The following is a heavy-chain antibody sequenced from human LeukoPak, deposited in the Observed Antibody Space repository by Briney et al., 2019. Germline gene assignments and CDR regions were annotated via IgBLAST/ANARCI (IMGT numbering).Heavy chain of an antibody. D-gene: IGHD3-22*01. CDR3: VTAKYYYDSSGPTFDY. CDR1: GGSFGGYY. V-gene: IGHV4-34*01. Sequence: PSETLSLTCAVYGGSFGGYYWSWIRQAPGKGLEWIGEINHSGSTNYNPSLKSRVTISVDTSKNQFSLKLSSVTAADTAVYYCVTAKYYYDSSGPTFDYWGQGTLVTVSS. CDR2: INHSGST. J-gene: IGHJ4*02.